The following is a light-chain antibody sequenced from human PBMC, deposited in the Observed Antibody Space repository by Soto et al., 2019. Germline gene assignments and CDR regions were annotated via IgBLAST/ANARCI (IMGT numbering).Light chain of an antibody. CDR2: DAS. CDR1: QSVSSY. J-gene: IGKJ4*01. CDR3: QQRSNWPLT. Sequence: ETVLTQSPATLSLSPGARAPLSCRASQSVSSYLGWYQQKPGQAPRLLIYDASNRATGIPARFSGSGSGTDFTLTISSLEPADFAVYYCQQRSNWPLTFGGGTKVDIK. V-gene: IGKV3-11*01.